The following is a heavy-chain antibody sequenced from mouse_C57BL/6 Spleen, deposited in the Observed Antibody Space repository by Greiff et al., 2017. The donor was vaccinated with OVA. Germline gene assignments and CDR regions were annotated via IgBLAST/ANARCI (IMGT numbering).Heavy chain of an antibody. CDR1: GYTFTDYN. D-gene: IGHD2-1*01. CDR3: ARSAIYYGNYIYAMDY. V-gene: IGHV1-18*01. J-gene: IGHJ4*01. CDR2: INPNNGGT. Sequence: VQLQQSGPELVKPGASVKIPCKASGYTFTDYNMDWVKQSHGKSLEWIGDINPNNGGTIYNQKFKGKATLTVDKSSSTAYMELRSLTSEDTAVYYCARSAIYYGNYIYAMDYRGQGTSVTVSS.